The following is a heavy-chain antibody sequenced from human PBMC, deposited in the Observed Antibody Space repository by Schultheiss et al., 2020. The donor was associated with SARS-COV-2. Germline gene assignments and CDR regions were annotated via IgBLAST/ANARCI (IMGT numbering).Heavy chain of an antibody. CDR1: GGSFSGYY. J-gene: IGHJ1*01. Sequence: SETLSLTFAVYGGSFSGYYWSWIRQPPGKGLEWIGEINHSGSTNYNPSLKSRVTISVDTSKNQFSLKLSSVTAADTAVYYCARGANFWSGYYDRAEYFQHWGQGTLVTVSS. V-gene: IGHV4-34*01. D-gene: IGHD3-3*01. CDR2: INHSGST. CDR3: ARGANFWSGYYDRAEYFQH.